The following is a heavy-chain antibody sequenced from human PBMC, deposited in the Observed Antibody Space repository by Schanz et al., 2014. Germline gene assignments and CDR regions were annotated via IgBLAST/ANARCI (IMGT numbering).Heavy chain of an antibody. Sequence: QVQLVQSGAEVKKPGASVRVSCKASGYTFTGYYMNWVRQAPGQGLEWMGWINPDSGDTNYSKNFQGRVTMTRDMFTSTAYMEVRSLRHDDTALYYCARVLYFGPGIAYYGVDVWGQGTAVSVS. CDR2: INPDSGDT. CDR1: GYTFTGYY. J-gene: IGHJ6*02. V-gene: IGHV1-2*02. D-gene: IGHD3-10*01. CDR3: ARVLYFGPGIAYYGVDV.